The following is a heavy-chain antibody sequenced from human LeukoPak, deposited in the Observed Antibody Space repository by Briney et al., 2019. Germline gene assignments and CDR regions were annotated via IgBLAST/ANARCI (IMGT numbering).Heavy chain of an antibody. CDR1: GGTFSSYA. D-gene: IGHD1-7*01. J-gene: IGHJ3*02. Sequence: SVKVSCKASGGTFSSYAISWVRQAPGQGLEWMGGIIPIFGTANYAQKFQGRVTITADKSTSTVYMELSSLRSEDTAVYYCATGFNWNSDAFDIWGQGTMVTVSS. CDR3: ATGFNWNSDAFDI. V-gene: IGHV1-69*06. CDR2: IIPIFGTA.